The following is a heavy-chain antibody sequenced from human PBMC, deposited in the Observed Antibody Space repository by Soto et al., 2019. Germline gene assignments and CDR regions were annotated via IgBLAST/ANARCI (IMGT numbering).Heavy chain of an antibody. V-gene: IGHV4-34*01. CDR2: INHSGST. J-gene: IGHJ5*02. D-gene: IGHD3-10*01. CDR3: ARTLKRVTMVRGVIVWFDP. CDR1: GGSFSGYY. Sequence: VQLQQWGAGLLKPSETLSLTCAVYGGSFSGYYWSWIRQPPGKGLEWIGEINHSGSTNYNPSLKSRVTISVDSSKNQFSLRLSSVTAADTAVYYCARTLKRVTMVRGVIVWFDPWGQGTLVTVSA.